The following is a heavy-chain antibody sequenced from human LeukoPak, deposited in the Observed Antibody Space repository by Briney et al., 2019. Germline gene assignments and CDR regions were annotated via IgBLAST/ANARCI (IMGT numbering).Heavy chain of an antibody. CDR3: ARALSNYVDYYYYYYMDV. CDR1: GFTFSTYA. CDR2: ISGSGST. V-gene: IGHV3-23*01. J-gene: IGHJ6*03. D-gene: IGHD4-11*01. Sequence: GGSLRLSCAASGFTFSTYAMSWVRQTPGKGLEWVSAISGSGSTYYADSVKGRFTISRDNAKNSLYLQMNSLRAEDTALYYCARALSNYVDYYYYYYMDVWGKGTTVTVSS.